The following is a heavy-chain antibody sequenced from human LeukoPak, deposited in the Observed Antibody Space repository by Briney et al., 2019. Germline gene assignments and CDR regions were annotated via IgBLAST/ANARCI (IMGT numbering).Heavy chain of an antibody. V-gene: IGHV4-59*01. J-gene: IGHJ4*02. CDR1: GGSISSYY. D-gene: IGHD3-22*01. Sequence: PSETLSLTCTVSGGSISSYYWSWIRQPPGKGLEWIGYIYYSGSTNYNPSLKSRVTISVDTSRNQFSLKLSSVTAADTAVYYCARLRGSYYYDSSGYYFDYWGQGTLVTVSS. CDR3: ARLRGSYYYDSSGYYFDY. CDR2: IYYSGST.